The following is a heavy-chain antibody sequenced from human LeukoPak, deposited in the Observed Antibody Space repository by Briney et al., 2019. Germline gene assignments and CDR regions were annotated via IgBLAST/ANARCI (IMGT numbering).Heavy chain of an antibody. J-gene: IGHJ6*04. V-gene: IGHV5-10-1*01. CDR3: ARHGRYCSSTSCPNGMDV. D-gene: IGHD2-2*01. Sequence: GESLKISCKGSGYSFTSYWISWVRQMPGKGLEWMGRIDPSDSYTNYSPSFQGHVTISADKSISTAYLQWSSLKASDTAMYYCARHGRYCSSTSCPNGMDVWGKGTTVTVSS. CDR1: GYSFTSYW. CDR2: IDPSDSYT.